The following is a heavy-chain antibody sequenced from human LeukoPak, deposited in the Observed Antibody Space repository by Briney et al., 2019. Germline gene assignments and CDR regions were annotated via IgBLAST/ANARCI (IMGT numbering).Heavy chain of an antibody. V-gene: IGHV4-59*01. CDR1: GGSISSYY. D-gene: IGHD2-2*01. J-gene: IGHJ4*02. CDR3: AREVVAFDY. CDR2: IYYSGST. Sequence: SETPSLTCTVSGGSISSYYWSWIRQPPGKGLEWIGYIYYSGSTNYNPSLKSRVTISVDTSKNQFSLKLSSVTAADTAVYYCAREVVAFDYWGQGTLVTVSS.